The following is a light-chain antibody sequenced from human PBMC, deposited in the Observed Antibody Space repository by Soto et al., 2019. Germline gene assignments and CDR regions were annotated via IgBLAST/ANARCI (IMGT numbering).Light chain of an antibody. V-gene: IGLV2-23*02. CDR3: CSDAGSGVYV. J-gene: IGLJ1*01. Sequence: QSVLTQPASVSGSPGQSITISCTATSSDVGRYNFVSWYQQHPGKAPKVMIYEVSKRPSGVSNRCSGSKSGNTASLTISGLQAEDEADYYCCSDAGSGVYVFGTVTKVTVL. CDR1: SSDVGRYNF. CDR2: EVS.